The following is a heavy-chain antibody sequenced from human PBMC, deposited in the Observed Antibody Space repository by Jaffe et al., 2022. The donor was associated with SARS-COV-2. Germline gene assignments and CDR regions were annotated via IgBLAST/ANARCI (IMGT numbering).Heavy chain of an antibody. V-gene: IGHV3-7*01. CDR3: AVFFGFNY. CDR2: INQDGSEK. CDR1: GFTFTNHW. D-gene: IGHD3-10*01. Sequence: VQLVESGGGLVQPGGSLRLSCAASGFTFTNHWVTWVRQAPGKGLEWVANINQDGSEKYYVDSVKGRFTVSRDNAKKLVYLQMNNLRAEDTALYYCAVFFGFNYWGRGTLVIVSS. J-gene: IGHJ4*02.